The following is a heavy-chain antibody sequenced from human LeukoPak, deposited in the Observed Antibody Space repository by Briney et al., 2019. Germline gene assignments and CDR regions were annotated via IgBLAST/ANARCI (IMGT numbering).Heavy chain of an antibody. J-gene: IGHJ3*02. V-gene: IGHV3-7*01. CDR2: IKQDGSEK. CDR3: ARGGLYSSSWYIYYAFDI. CDR1: GFTFSSYS. D-gene: IGHD6-13*01. Sequence: GGSLRLSCAASGFTFSSYSMNWVRQAPGKGLEWVANIKQDGSEKYYGDSVKGRLTISRENDKNSLYLQMKSLRAEDTAVYYCARGGLYSSSWYIYYAFDIWGQGTMVTVSS.